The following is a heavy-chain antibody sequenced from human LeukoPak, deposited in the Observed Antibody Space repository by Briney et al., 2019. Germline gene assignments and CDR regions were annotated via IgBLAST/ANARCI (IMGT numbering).Heavy chain of an antibody. Sequence: PSETLSLTCTVSGGSISSYYWSWIRQPPGKGLEWIGYIYYSGSTNYNPSLKSRVTISVDTSKNQFSLKLSSVTAADTAVYYCARALPYYYYGMDVWGQGTTVTVSS. V-gene: IGHV4-59*12. CDR2: IYYSGST. CDR1: GGSISSYY. CDR3: ARALPYYYYGMDV. J-gene: IGHJ6*02.